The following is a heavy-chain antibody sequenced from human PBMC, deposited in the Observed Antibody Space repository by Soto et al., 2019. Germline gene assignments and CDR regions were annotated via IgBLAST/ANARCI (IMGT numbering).Heavy chain of an antibody. J-gene: IGHJ4*02. Sequence: LRLSCAASGFTFSDYYMSWIRQAPGKGLEWVAVISYDGSDKYYADSVKGRFTISRDNSKNTLYLQMNSLRAEDTAVYYCAKDDSSGYYYPDYWGQGTLVTVSS. D-gene: IGHD3-22*01. CDR3: AKDDSSGYYYPDY. CDR2: ISYDGSDK. V-gene: IGHV3-30*18. CDR1: GFTFSDYY.